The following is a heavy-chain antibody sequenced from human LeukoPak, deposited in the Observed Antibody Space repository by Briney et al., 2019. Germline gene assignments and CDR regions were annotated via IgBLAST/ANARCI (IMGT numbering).Heavy chain of an antibody. V-gene: IGHV3-21*01. CDR2: ISSSSSYI. CDR3: AELGITMIGGV. J-gene: IGHJ6*04. CDR1: GFSFPYG. D-gene: IGHD3-10*02. Sequence: GGSLRLSCEASGFSFPYGMSWVRQAPGKGLEWVSSISSSSSYIYYADSVKGRFTISRDNAKNSLYLQMNSLRAEDTAVYYCAELGITMIGGVWGKGTTVTISS.